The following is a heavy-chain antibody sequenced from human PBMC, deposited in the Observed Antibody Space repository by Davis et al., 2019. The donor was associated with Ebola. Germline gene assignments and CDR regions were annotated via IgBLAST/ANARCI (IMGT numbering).Heavy chain of an antibody. J-gene: IGHJ4*02. Sequence: SLKISCAASGFTFDKYALHWVRQAPGKGLEWVSSITWNSGYIGYADSVKGRFTISRDNAKNSLYLQMSSLRTEDTAFYFCAKDITHSITGIDYWGQGTLVTVSS. D-gene: IGHD1-20*01. V-gene: IGHV3-9*01. CDR3: AKDITHSITGIDY. CDR2: ITWNSGYI. CDR1: GFTFDKYA.